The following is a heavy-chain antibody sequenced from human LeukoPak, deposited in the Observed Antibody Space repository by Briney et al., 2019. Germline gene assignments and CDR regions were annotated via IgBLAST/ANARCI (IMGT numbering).Heavy chain of an antibody. Sequence: GGSLRVSCAASGFTFSSCAMSWVRHAPGKGLEWVSSISVSGGNTYYADSVKGRLTISRDNSKNTLYLQMDSLRAEDTAVYYCAKADSGWYDFDYWGQGTLVTVSS. CDR1: GFTFSSCA. J-gene: IGHJ4*02. CDR2: ISVSGGNT. CDR3: AKADSGWYDFDY. D-gene: IGHD6-19*01. V-gene: IGHV3-23*01.